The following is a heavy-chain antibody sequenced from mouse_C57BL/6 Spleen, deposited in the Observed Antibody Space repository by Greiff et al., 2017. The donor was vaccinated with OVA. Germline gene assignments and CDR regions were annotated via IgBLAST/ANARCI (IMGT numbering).Heavy chain of an antibody. CDR2: IYPGDGDT. CDR3: AREEFITTAGAYYYAMDY. CDR1: GYAFSSSW. V-gene: IGHV1-82*01. J-gene: IGHJ4*01. Sequence: QVQLKESGPELVKPGASVKISCKASGYAFSSSWMNWVKQRPGKGLEWIGRIYPGDGDTNYNGKFTGKATLTADKSSSTAYMQLSSLTSEDSAVYFCAREEFITTAGAYYYAMDYWGQGTSVTVSS. D-gene: IGHD1-1*01.